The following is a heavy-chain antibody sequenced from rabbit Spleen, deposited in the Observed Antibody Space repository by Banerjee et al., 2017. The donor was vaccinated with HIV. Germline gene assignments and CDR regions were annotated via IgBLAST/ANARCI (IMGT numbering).Heavy chain of an antibody. CDR2: IYADRSGST. Sequence: QSLEESGGGLVQPEGSLALTCKASGFTISRSYYMCWVRQAPGKGLECIACIYADRSGSTYYANWAKGRFTISRTSSTTVTLEMTSLTAADTATYFCARGSAAMTMVITGYYLTLWGPGTLVTVS. CDR1: GFTISRSYY. J-gene: IGHJ4*01. D-gene: IGHD2-1*01. V-gene: IGHV1S40*01. CDR3: ARGSAAMTMVITGYYLTL.